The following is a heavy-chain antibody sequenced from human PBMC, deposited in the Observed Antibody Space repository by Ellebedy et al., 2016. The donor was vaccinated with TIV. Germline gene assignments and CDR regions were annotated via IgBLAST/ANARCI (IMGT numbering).Heavy chain of an antibody. CDR1: GFIFSHYS. CDR3: ARDWQTSGSGSYHIDS. J-gene: IGHJ4*02. CDR2: ISRSSSNT. V-gene: IGHV3-21*01. D-gene: IGHD3-10*01. Sequence: PGGSLRLSCAASGFIFSHYSMNWVRQAPGKGLEWVSYISRSSSNTYYGDSAKGRFTISRDEAKNSLFPQMNNLRAEGTAVYYCARDWQTSGSGSYHIDSWGQGTLVTVSS.